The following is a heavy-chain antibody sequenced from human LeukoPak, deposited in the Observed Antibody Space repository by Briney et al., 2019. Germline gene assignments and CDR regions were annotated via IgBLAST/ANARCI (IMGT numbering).Heavy chain of an antibody. Sequence: PGGSLRLSCAASGFTVSSNYMSWIRQPPGKGLEWIGEINHSGSTNYNPSLKSRVTISVDTSKNQFSLKLSSVTAADTAVYYCARHRKRLVAANYYMDVWGKGTTVTISS. CDR1: GFTVSSNY. CDR3: ARHRKRLVAANYYMDV. D-gene: IGHD2-15*01. V-gene: IGHV4-34*01. CDR2: INHSGST. J-gene: IGHJ6*03.